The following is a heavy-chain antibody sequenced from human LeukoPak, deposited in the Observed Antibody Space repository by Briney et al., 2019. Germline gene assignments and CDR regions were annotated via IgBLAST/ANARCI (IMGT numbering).Heavy chain of an antibody. CDR1: GGTFISYA. D-gene: IGHD3-10*01. Sequence: SVKVSCKASGGTFISYAISWVRQAPGQGLEWMGGIIPIFGTANYAQKFQGRVTITADESTSTAYMELSSLRSEDTAVYYCARRLNTMVRGVGLLGGYYYYGMDVWGQGTTVTVSS. CDR2: IIPIFGTA. J-gene: IGHJ6*02. CDR3: ARRLNTMVRGVGLLGGYYYYGMDV. V-gene: IGHV1-69*13.